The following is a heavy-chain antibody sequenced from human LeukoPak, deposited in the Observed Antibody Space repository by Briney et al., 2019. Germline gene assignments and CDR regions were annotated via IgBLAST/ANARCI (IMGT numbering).Heavy chain of an antibody. CDR1: GYTFTGYY. D-gene: IGHD6-13*01. CDR3: AREARVAAAGTAGINFDY. V-gene: IGHV1-2*02. Sequence: GASVKVSCKASGYTFTGYYMHWVRQPPGQGLEWLGWINPNNGGTIYAQKFHGRVAMTRATSNTTAYMEMNRLRSDDTAVYSCAREARVAAAGTAGINFDYWGQGTLVTVSS. CDR2: INPNNGGT. J-gene: IGHJ4*02.